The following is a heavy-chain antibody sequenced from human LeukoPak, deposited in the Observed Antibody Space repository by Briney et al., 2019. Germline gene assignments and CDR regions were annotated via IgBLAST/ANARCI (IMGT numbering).Heavy chain of an antibody. D-gene: IGHD6-19*01. CDR2: ISDSGGMT. V-gene: IGHV3-64D*06. J-gene: IGHJ4*02. CDR1: GITFSSHA. Sequence: GGSLRLSCSASGITFSSHAMHWVRQAPGKGLEYVSAISDSGGMTFYADSVKGRFTIPRDNSKNTLYLQMSSLRGEDTAVYYCYVSGWTEDIDNWGQGTLVTVSS. CDR3: YVSGWTEDIDN.